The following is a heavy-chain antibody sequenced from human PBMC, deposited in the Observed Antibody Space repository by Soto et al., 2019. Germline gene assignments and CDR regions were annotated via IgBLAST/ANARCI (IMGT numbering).Heavy chain of an antibody. J-gene: IGHJ4*02. Sequence: QVQLVESGGGVVQPGTSLRLSCAASGFTFSNYGMHWVRQAPGKGLEWVAVISYDGSNKYYADSAKGRFTISRDNSKNTLYLQMNSLRAEDTAVYYCAKVDSSGYFPFDYWGQGTLVTVSS. V-gene: IGHV3-30*18. D-gene: IGHD3-22*01. CDR1: GFTFSNYG. CDR2: ISYDGSNK. CDR3: AKVDSSGYFPFDY.